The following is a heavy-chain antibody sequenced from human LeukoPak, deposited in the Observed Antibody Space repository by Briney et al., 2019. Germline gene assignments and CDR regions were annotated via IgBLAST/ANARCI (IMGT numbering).Heavy chain of an antibody. CDR2: ISGSGGST. D-gene: IGHD4-17*01. CDR3: TTLGNTVTTFSTANERSPATYYYYMDV. J-gene: IGHJ6*03. CDR1: GFTFSSYG. V-gene: IGHV3-23*01. Sequence: GGSLRLSCAASGFTFSSYGMSWVRQAPGKGLEWVSAISGSGGSTYYADSVKGRFTISRDNSKNTLYLQMNSLRAEDTAVYYCTTLGNTVTTFSTANERSPATYYYYMDVWGKGTTVTVSS.